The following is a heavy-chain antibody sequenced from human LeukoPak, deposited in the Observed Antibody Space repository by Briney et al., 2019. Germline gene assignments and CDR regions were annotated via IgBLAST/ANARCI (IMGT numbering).Heavy chain of an antibody. J-gene: IGHJ5*02. D-gene: IGHD3-10*01. CDR3: ASKAYYYGPGGTAGFDP. Sequence: ASVKVSCKASGGTFSSYAISWVRQAPGQGLEWMGRIIPILGIANYAQKFQGRVTITADKSTSTAYMELSSLRSEDTAVYYCASKAYYYGPGGTAGFDPWGQGTLVTVSS. CDR1: GGTFSSYA. V-gene: IGHV1-69*04. CDR2: IIPILGIA.